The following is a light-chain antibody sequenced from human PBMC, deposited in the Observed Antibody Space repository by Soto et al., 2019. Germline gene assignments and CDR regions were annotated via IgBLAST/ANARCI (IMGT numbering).Light chain of an antibody. CDR1: QSVSSN. V-gene: IGKV3-15*01. J-gene: IGKJ4*01. Sequence: EIVMTQSPATLSVSPGERATLSCRASQSVSSNLAWYQRKPGQAPRLLIYGASTRATGIPARFSGSGSGTEFTLTISSLQSEDFGVYYCQQYNNWPLTFGGGTKVEIK. CDR2: GAS. CDR3: QQYNNWPLT.